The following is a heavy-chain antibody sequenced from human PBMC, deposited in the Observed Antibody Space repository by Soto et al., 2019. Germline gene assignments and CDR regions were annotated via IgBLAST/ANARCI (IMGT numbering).Heavy chain of an antibody. D-gene: IGHD2-21*02. V-gene: IGHV4-38-2*02. CDR2: IYHSGST. Sequence: NPSETLSLTCTVSDYSIISGYYWAWIRQPPGKGLEWFGNIYHSGSTYYNPSLKSRVTISVDTSKKQFSLKLTSVTAADTAVYYCARNNGGDFSLDSWGQGTLVTVSS. CDR1: DYSIISGYY. CDR3: ARNNGGDFSLDS. J-gene: IGHJ4*02.